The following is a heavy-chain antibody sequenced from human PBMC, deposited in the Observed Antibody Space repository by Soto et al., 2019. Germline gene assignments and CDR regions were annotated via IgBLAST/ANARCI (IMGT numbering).Heavy chain of an antibody. CDR1: GFTFSSHA. CDR3: AKERDYHFLGGRYRSVSLFDS. V-gene: IGHV3-23*01. CDR2: ISVSGGSA. Sequence: EVQLLESGGGLVQPGGSLRLSCAASGFTFSSHAMSWVRQAPGKGLERVSAISVSGGSAYYAASVKGRCTRSSDHSKSTHYRQMHRLNAADTAVYYWAKERDYHFLGGRYRSVSLFDSRGQGTLVTVSS. J-gene: IGHJ4*02. D-gene: IGHD3-16*02.